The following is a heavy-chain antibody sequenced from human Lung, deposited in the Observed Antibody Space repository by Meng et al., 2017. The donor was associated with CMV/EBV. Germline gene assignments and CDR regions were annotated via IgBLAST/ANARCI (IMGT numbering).Heavy chain of an antibody. CDR1: GYTFTGYY. CDR2: INSKIGDA. V-gene: IGHV1-2*02. Sequence: VXVSCXXSGYTFTGYYLHWVRQAPGQGLEWMGWINSKIGDANYTQKFQGRVTVTRDTSISTAYMELKRLTYDDTDVYFCARKVFRASDAFDIWGQGTMVTVSS. J-gene: IGHJ3*02. CDR3: ARKVFRASDAFDI.